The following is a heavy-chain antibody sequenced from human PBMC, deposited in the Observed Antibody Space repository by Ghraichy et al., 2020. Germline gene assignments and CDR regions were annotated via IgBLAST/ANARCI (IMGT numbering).Heavy chain of an antibody. CDR1: GFTFRSHW. CDR2: INLDGGGT. CDR3: AREDTTSSRWLDP. V-gene: IGHV3-74*01. D-gene: IGHD6-6*01. J-gene: IGHJ5*02. Sequence: GGSLRLSCAASGFTFRSHWMHWVRHAPGKGLVWVSRINLDGGGTSYADSVKGRFTISRDNAKNTLYLQLNSLRAEDTAVYYCAREDTTSSRWLDPWGQGTLVTVSS.